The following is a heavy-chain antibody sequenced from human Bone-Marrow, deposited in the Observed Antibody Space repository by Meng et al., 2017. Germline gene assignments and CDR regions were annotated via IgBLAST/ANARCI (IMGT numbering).Heavy chain of an antibody. Sequence: GGSLRLSCAASGFTFSSYEMNWVRQAPGKGLEWVSYISSSGSTIYYADSVKGRFTISRDNAKNALYLQMNSLRAEDTAVYYCARGIIYYDILTGYFHYYYGMDVWGQGTTVTVSS. CDR3: ARGIIYYDILTGYFHYYYGMDV. CDR2: ISSSGSTI. D-gene: IGHD3-9*01. J-gene: IGHJ6*02. CDR1: GFTFSSYE. V-gene: IGHV3-48*03.